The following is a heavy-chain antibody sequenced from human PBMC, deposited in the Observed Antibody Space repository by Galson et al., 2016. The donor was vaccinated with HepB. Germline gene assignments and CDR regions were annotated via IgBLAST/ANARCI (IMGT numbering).Heavy chain of an antibody. V-gene: IGHV3-23*01. D-gene: IGHD6-13*01. J-gene: IGHJ6*04. CDR1: GFTFSDYA. CDR3: AKVTRPGISAPRYGMDV. Sequence: SLRLSCVAPGFTFSDYAMTWVRQAPGKGLEWVSGITGSGSGTYNGGSVKGRFAISRDNSKNTLFLQMNNLRAEDTALYYCAKVTRPGISAPRYGMDVWGRGTTVTVSS. CDR2: ITGSGSGT.